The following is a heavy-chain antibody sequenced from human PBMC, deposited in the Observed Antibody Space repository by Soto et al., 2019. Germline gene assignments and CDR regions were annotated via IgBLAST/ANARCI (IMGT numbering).Heavy chain of an antibody. CDR3: AGISCSSPRCNKISGVGYEP. V-gene: IGHV1-18*01. J-gene: IGHJ5*02. D-gene: IGHD2-2*02. Sequence: ASVKFSFNASGYTFTCYVISWVRQAPGQVLDWIGWISAYNGNTNYAQNLQGRVTMTTDTSTSTAYMELRSLRSEDTAVYYCAGISCSSPRCNKISGVGYEPWGDGTLVNDST. CDR1: GYTFTCYV. CDR2: ISAYNGNT.